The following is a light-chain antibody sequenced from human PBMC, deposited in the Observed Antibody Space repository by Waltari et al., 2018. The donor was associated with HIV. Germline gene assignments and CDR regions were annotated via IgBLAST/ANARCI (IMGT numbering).Light chain of an antibody. Sequence: QSALTQPASVSGSPGQSITISCTGTSRDVGGYNYVSCYQHHPGKTPKLMTYDVSNRPSGVSNRFFASKSGNTASLTISGLQAEDDADYYCNSYTTSSTLHVVFGGGTKLTVL. V-gene: IGLV2-14*03. CDR2: DVS. J-gene: IGLJ2*01. CDR1: SRDVGGYNY. CDR3: NSYTTSSTLHVV.